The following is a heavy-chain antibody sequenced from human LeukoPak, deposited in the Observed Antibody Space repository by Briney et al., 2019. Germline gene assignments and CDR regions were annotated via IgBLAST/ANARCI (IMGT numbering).Heavy chain of an antibody. V-gene: IGHV4-39*01. CDR2: IYYSGST. Sequence: SETLSLTCTVSGGSINGNDYYWGWIRQPPGKGLEWIGSIYYSGSTYYNPSLKSRVTISVDTSKNQFFLRLSSVTAADTAMYYCARTNHYFYYMDVWGRGTTVTVSS. CDR1: GGSINGNDYY. CDR3: ARTNHYFYYMDV. J-gene: IGHJ6*03.